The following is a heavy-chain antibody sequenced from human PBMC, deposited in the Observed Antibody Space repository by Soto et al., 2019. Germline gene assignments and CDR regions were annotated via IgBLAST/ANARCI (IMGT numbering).Heavy chain of an antibody. Sequence: DVQLVESGGGLIQPGGSLRLSCEAFGLTVTGKKYVAWVRQAPGKGLEWVSGVYDTDGTYYADSVKGRFTSSRDNSKTIVYLEMHSLRPDDTAIYYCATWRLREHAYDIWGLGTTVTVSS. D-gene: IGHD4-17*01. J-gene: IGHJ3*02. CDR3: ATWRLREHAYDI. V-gene: IGHV3-53*01. CDR2: VYDTDGT. CDR1: GLTVTGKKY.